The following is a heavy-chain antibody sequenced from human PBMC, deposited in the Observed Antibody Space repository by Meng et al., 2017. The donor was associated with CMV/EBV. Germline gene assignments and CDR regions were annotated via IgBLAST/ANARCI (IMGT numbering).Heavy chain of an antibody. J-gene: IGHJ6*02. D-gene: IGHD6-13*01. CDR1: GFTFSSYW. CDR2: IKQDGSEK. Sequence: GESLKISCAASGFTFSSYWMSWVRQAPGKGLEWVANIKQDGSEKYYVDSVKGRFTISRDNAKNSLYLQMNSLRAEDTAVYYCAGDGTIAAAGNSYYYYGMDVWGQGPRSPSP. CDR3: AGDGTIAAAGNSYYYYGMDV. V-gene: IGHV3-7*01.